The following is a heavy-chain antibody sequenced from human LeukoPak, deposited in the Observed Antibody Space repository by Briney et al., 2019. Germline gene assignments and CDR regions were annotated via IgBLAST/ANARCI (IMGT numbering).Heavy chain of an antibody. CDR3: ARGVPTPYYYESAAYYFDY. D-gene: IGHD3-22*01. CDR2: IYYSGST. V-gene: IGHV4-59*01. J-gene: IGHJ4*02. CDR1: GGSISSYF. Sequence: SETLSLTCAVSGGSISSYFWSWIRQPPGKGLEWIAYIYYSGSTNYNPSLKGRVTISVDTSRNQFSLKLSSVTAADTAVYYCARGVPTPYYYESAAYYFDYWGQGTLVTVSS.